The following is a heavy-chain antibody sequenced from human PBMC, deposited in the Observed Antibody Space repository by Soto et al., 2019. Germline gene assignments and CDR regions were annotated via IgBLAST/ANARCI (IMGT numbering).Heavy chain of an antibody. CDR1: GFTFSSYA. CDR3: AKARGKNTMVRGVLDY. Sequence: EVQLLESGGGLVQPGGSLRLSCAASGFTFSSYAMSWVRQAPGKGLEWVSAIIGSGGSTYYADSVKGRFTISRDNSKNTLYLQMNSLRAEDTAVYYCAKARGKNTMVRGVLDYWGQGTLVTVSS. D-gene: IGHD3-10*01. CDR2: IIGSGGST. J-gene: IGHJ4*02. V-gene: IGHV3-23*01.